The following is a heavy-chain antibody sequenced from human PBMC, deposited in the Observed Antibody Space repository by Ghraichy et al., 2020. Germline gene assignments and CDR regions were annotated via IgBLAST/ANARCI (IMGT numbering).Heavy chain of an antibody. Sequence: GGSLRLSCAASGFTFSSYYMNWVRQAPGKGLEWVSSISSSSSYIFYADSLKGRFTISRDNAKNSLYLQMNSLRAEDTAVYYCVRADDTVNYDGLNWFDPWGHGPRVTVSP. CDR2: ISSSSSYI. D-gene: IGHD1-7*01. CDR3: VRADDTVNYDGLNWFDP. J-gene: IGHJ5*02. CDR1: GFTFSSYY. V-gene: IGHV3-21*01.